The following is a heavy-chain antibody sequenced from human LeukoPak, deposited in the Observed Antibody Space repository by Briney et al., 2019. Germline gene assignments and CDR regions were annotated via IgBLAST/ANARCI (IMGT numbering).Heavy chain of an antibody. CDR2: ISSDGSSA. CDR1: GFTFSSNW. CDR3: ATFVGIAAG. J-gene: IGHJ4*02. V-gene: IGHV3-74*01. Sequence: GGSLRLSCAVSGFTFSSNWMYRVRQAPGKGLVWVSRISSDGSSATYADSVKGRFTISRDNAKNTLYLQMNSLRAEDTAVYYCATFVGIAAGWGQGTLVTVSS. D-gene: IGHD6-13*01.